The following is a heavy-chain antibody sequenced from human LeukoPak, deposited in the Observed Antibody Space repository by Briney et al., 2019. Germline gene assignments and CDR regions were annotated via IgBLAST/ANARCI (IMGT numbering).Heavy chain of an antibody. CDR1: GFTFSSYA. CDR3: AKALIAAAGTKSAFDI. D-gene: IGHD6-13*01. J-gene: IGHJ3*02. CDR2: ISGSGGST. Sequence: GGSLRLSCAASGFTFSSYAMSWVRQAPGKGLEWVSAISGSGGSTYYADSVKGRFTISRDNSKNTLYLQMNSLRAEDTAVYYCAKALIAAAGTKSAFDIWGQGTMVTVSS. V-gene: IGHV3-23*01.